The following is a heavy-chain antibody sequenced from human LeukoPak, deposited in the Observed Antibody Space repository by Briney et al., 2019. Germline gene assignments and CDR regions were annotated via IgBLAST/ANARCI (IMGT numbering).Heavy chain of an antibody. J-gene: IGHJ4*02. Sequence: ASVKVSCKASGYTFTGYYMHWVRQAPGHGLEWMGRINPNNGGTNYAQKFQGRVTMTRDTSITTAYMELSSLRSDDTAVYYCARDGDFWSGYYCDYWGQGTQVTVSS. CDR1: GYTFTGYY. CDR3: ARDGDFWSGYYCDY. CDR2: INPNNGGT. D-gene: IGHD3-3*01. V-gene: IGHV1-2*06.